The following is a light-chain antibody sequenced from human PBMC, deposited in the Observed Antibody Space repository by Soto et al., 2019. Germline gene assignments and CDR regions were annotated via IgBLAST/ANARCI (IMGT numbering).Light chain of an antibody. Sequence: QPVLTQSPSASASLGASVKLTCTLSSGHSSYGIAWHQQQPEKGPRYLMKLTSDGSHSKGDGIPDRFSGSSSGAERYLTISSLLSEDEADYYCQTWGTSIHVFGGGTQLTVL. V-gene: IGLV4-69*01. CDR3: QTWGTSIHV. CDR1: SGHSSYG. J-gene: IGLJ7*01. CDR2: LTSDGSH.